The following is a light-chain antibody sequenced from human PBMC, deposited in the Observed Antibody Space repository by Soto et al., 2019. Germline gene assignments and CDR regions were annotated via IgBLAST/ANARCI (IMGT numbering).Light chain of an antibody. CDR1: QGISSY. CDR3: QQLNSYAT. J-gene: IGKJ5*01. V-gene: IGKV1-9*01. CDR2: AAS. Sequence: DIQLTQSPSFLSASVGDRVTITCRASQGISSYLAWYQQKPGKAPKLLIYAASTLQSGVPSRFSGSGSGTELTLTISSLQPEDFATYYCQQLNSYATFGQGTRLEIK.